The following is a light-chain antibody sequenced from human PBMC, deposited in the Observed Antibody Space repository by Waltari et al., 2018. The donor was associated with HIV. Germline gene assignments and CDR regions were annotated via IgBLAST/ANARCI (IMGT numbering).Light chain of an antibody. Sequence: QSALTQPASVSGSPGPSITISCTGTSSDVGGYNYFPWYQQHPDKAPKLVIFEVNKRPSGVSNRFSGSKSGNTASLTISGLQAEDEADYYCSSYTSSRTLVFGGGTKLTVL. CDR1: SSDVGGYNY. J-gene: IGLJ3*02. CDR3: SSYTSSRTLV. V-gene: IGLV2-14*01. CDR2: EVN.